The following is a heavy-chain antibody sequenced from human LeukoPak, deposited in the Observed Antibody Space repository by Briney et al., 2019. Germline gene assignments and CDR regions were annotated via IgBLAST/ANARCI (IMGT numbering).Heavy chain of an antibody. J-gene: IGHJ4*02. CDR3: AREAVAGTGIDY. V-gene: IGHV4-38-2*02. D-gene: IGHD6-19*01. CDR1: GYSISSGYY. Sequence: PSETLSLTCIVSGYSISSGYYWGWIRQPPGKGLEWIGFIYHSGSTYYNPSLKSRVTISVDTSKNQFSLKLSSVTAADTAVYYCAREAVAGTGIDYWGQGTLVTVSS. CDR2: IYHSGST.